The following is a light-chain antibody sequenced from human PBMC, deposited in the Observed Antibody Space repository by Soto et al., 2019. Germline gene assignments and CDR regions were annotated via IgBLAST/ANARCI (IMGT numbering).Light chain of an antibody. V-gene: IGLV1-47*01. CDR3: AAWDDSPAKF. J-gene: IGLJ1*01. CDR2: RNN. CDR1: SSNIGSNY. Sequence: QSVLTQPPSASGTPGQRVTISCSGSSSNIGSNYVYWYQQLPGTAPKLLIYRNNQRPSGVPDRFSGSKSGTSASLAISGLRYEDEADYYCAAWDDSPAKFFGTGTKLTVL.